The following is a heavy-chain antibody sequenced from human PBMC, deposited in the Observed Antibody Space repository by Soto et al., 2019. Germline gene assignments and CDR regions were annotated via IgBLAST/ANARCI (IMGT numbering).Heavy chain of an antibody. CDR3: AREGATVVTPEHYYGMDV. Sequence: QVQLVQSGAEVKKPGASVKVSCKASGYTFTSYYMHWVRQAPGQGLEWMGIINPSGGSTSYAQKFQGRVTMTRDTSTSTVYMELSSLRSEDPAVYYCAREGATVVTPEHYYGMDVWGQGTTVTVSS. J-gene: IGHJ6*02. CDR2: INPSGGST. D-gene: IGHD4-17*01. V-gene: IGHV1-46*01. CDR1: GYTFTSYY.